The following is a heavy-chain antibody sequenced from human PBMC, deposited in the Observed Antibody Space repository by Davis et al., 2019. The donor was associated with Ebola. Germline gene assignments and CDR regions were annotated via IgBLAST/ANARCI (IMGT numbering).Heavy chain of an antibody. Sequence: GESLKISCAASGFTFSSYAMHWVRQAPGKGLEWVAVISYDGSNKYYADSVKGRFTISRDNSKNTLYLQMNSLRAEDTAVYYCASTKKYYDFWSGQSDYWGQGTLVTVSS. CDR3: ASTKKYYDFWSGQSDY. D-gene: IGHD3-3*01. CDR1: GFTFSSYA. CDR2: ISYDGSNK. J-gene: IGHJ4*02. V-gene: IGHV3-30-3*01.